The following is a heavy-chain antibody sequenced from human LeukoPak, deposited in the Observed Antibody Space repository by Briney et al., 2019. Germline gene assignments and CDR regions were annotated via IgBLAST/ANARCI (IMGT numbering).Heavy chain of an antibody. D-gene: IGHD3-22*01. CDR3: AREDYYDSSGYLDY. CDR1: GGSISSSGYY. Sequence: SETLSLTCTVSGGSISSSGYYWSWPREHPGKGLVWIGNIYYSGTTYYNPSLKSRVTISVDTSKNQFSLELFSVTAADTAVYYCAREDYYDSSGYLDYWGQGTLVTVSS. V-gene: IGHV4-31*03. J-gene: IGHJ4*02. CDR2: IYYSGTT.